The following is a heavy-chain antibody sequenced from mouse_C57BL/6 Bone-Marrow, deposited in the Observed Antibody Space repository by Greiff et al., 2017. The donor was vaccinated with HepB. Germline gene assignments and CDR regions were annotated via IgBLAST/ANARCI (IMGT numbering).Heavy chain of an antibody. D-gene: IGHD1-1*01. CDR3: ARHHYYGSSLRY. J-gene: IGHJ2*01. CDR1: GYSFTDYN. CDR2: INPNYGTT. Sequence: VQLKESGPKLVKPGASVKISCKASGYSFTDYNMNWVKQSNGKSLEWIGVINPNYGTTSYNQKFKGKATLTVDQSSSTAYMQLNSLTSEDSAVYYCARHHYYGSSLRYWGQGTTLTVSS. V-gene: IGHV1-39*01.